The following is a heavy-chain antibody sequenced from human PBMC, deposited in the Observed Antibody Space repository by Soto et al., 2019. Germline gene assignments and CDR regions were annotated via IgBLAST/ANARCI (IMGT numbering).Heavy chain of an antibody. J-gene: IGHJ5*02. V-gene: IGHV4-34*01. CDR1: GGSFSGYY. D-gene: IGHD6-19*01. Sequence: QVQLQQWGAGLLKPSETLSLTCAVYGGSFSGYYWSWIRQPPGKGLEWIGEINHSGSTNYNPSLKSRVTISVDTSKNQFSLKLSSVTAADTAVYYCARTYSSGWYLSWLEAWGQGTLVTVSS. CDR2: INHSGST. CDR3: ARTYSSGWYLSWLEA.